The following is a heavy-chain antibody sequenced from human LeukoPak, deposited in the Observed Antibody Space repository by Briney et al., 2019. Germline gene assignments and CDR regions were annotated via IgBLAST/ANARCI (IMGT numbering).Heavy chain of an antibody. D-gene: IGHD1-1*01. CDR1: GFTFSNAW. CDR3: TTDLSVPSLYYYYYYMDV. CDR2: IKSKTDGGTT. J-gene: IGHJ6*03. Sequence: GGSLRLSCAASGFTFSNAWMSWVRQAPGKGLEWVGRIKSKTDGGTTDYAAPVKGRFTISRDDSKNTLYLQMNSLKTEDTAVYYCTTDLSVPSLYYYYYYMDVWGKGTTVTVSS. V-gene: IGHV3-15*01.